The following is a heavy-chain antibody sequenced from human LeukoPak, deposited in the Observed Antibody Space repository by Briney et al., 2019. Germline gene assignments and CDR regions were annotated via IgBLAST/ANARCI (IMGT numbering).Heavy chain of an antibody. J-gene: IGHJ4*02. CDR1: GFPFSSYA. D-gene: IGHD3-10*01. CDR3: ARGVDYYGV. Sequence: GSLRLSCAASGFPFSSYALTWIRQPPVKGLEWIGEINHSGGTNYNPSLKSRVTISVDTSKKQFSLKLSSVTAADTAVYYCARGVDYYGVWGQGTLVTVSS. V-gene: IGHV4-34*01. CDR2: INHSGGT.